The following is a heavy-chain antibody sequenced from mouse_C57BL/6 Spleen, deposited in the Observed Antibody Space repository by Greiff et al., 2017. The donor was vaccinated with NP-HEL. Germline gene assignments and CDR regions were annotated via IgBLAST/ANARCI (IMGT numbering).Heavy chain of an antibody. D-gene: IGHD1-1*01. J-gene: IGHJ2*01. Sequence: EVQLQQSGPELVKPGASVKISCKASGYTFTDYYMNWVKQSHGKSLEWIGDINPNNGGTSYNQKFKGKATLTVDKSSSTAYMELRSLTSEDSAVYYCARTVVPFDYWGQGTTLTVSS. CDR2: INPNNGGT. V-gene: IGHV1-26*01. CDR1: GYTFTDYY. CDR3: ARTVVPFDY.